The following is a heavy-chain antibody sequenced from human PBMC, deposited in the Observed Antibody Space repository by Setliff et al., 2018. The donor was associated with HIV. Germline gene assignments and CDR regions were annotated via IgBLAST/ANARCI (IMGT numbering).Heavy chain of an antibody. CDR1: GYRFSKYA. V-gene: IGHV7-4-1*02. Sequence: ASVKVSCKASGYRFSKYAINWVRQAPGQGLEWMGWINTNTGIATYARGVVGRCVFSLDTSVSTAYLQISSLKAEDPAVYYCARALYGDYGGDINWFDPWGQGTLVTVSS. J-gene: IGHJ5*02. D-gene: IGHD4-17*01. CDR2: INTNTGIA. CDR3: ARALYGDYGGDINWFDP.